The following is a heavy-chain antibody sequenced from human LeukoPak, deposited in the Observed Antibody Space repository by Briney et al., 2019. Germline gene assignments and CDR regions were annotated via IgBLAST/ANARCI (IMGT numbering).Heavy chain of an antibody. J-gene: IGHJ4*02. V-gene: IGHV3-11*01. CDR3: ARDLEGPVVASL. CDR2: ISSSGSTI. Sequence: PGGSLRLSCAASGCTFSGYYMTWIRQARGRGLEWVSYISSSGSTIYYADSVKGRFTISRDNAKNSLYLPMNGLRAEDTGVYYCARDLEGPVVASLWGQGTLVTVSS. CDR1: GCTFSGYY. D-gene: IGHD2-15*01.